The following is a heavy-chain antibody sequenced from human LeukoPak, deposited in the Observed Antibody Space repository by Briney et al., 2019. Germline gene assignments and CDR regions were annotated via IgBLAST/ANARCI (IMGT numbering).Heavy chain of an antibody. CDR3: ASGKYRYGDNWFDR. CDR2: ISYDGSKR. D-gene: IGHD5-18*01. V-gene: IGHV3-30*04. Sequence: SGGSLRLSCAASGFTFSSYAMHWVRQAPGKGLEWVAVISYDGSKRYYADSVKGRFPISRDNSKNTLYLQMNSLRAEDRAVYFCASGKYRYGDNWFDRWGQGTLVTVS. CDR1: GFTFSSYA. J-gene: IGHJ5*02.